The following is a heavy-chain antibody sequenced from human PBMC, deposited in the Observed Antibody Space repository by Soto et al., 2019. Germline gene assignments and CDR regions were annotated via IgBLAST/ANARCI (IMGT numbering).Heavy chain of an antibody. V-gene: IGHV3-21*01. CDR2: ISSSSSYI. D-gene: IGHD2-2*01. J-gene: IGHJ6*03. CDR3: ARKDIVVVPAARYYYMDV. CDR1: GFTFSSYS. Sequence: GGSLRLSCAASGFTFSSYSMNWVRQAPGKGLEWVSSISSSSSYIYYADSVKGRFTISRDNAKNSLYLQMNSLRAEDTAVYYCARKDIVVVPAARYYYMDVWGKGTTVTVSS.